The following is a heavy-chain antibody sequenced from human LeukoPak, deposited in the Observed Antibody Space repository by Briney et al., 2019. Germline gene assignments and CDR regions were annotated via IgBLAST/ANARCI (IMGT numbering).Heavy chain of an antibody. CDR3: ATKDGYNFDY. CDR1: GFTFDDYA. J-gene: IGHJ4*02. D-gene: IGHD5-24*01. CDR2: ISWDSGSI. V-gene: IGHV3-9*01. Sequence: PGRSLRLSCAASGFTFDDYAMHWVRQAPGKGLEWVSGISWDSGSIGYADSVKGRFTISRDNAKNSLFLQMNSLRAEDTAVYYCATKDGYNFDYWGQGTLVTVSS.